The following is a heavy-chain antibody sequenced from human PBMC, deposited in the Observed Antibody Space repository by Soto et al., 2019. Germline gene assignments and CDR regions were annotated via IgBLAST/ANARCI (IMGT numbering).Heavy chain of an antibody. V-gene: IGHV3-21*01. J-gene: IGHJ6*02. CDR3: ERCEGYSSRLNYYYGMDV. Sequence: EVQLVESGGGLVKPGGSLRLSCAASGFTFSSYSMNWVRQAPGKGLEWVSSISSSSSYIYYADSVKGRFTISRDNAKNSXXLQMKSMRAEDTAVYYCERCEGYSSRLNYYYGMDVWGQGTTVTVSS. D-gene: IGHD6-19*01. CDR1: GFTFSSYS. CDR2: ISSSSSYI.